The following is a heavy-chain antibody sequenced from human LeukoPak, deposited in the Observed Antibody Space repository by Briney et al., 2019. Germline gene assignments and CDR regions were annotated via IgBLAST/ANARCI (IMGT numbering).Heavy chain of an antibody. CDR1: GFNFSDYD. CDR2: IWDDGSNK. Sequence: GGSLRLSCTASGFNFSDYDMDWVRQAPGKGLEWVAVIWDDGSNKHYADSVKGRFTISRDNSKNTLYLQMNSLRAEDTAMYYCAKERGGQDWYFNLWGRGALVTVSS. V-gene: IGHV3-33*03. D-gene: IGHD3-10*01. J-gene: IGHJ2*01. CDR3: AKERGGQDWYFNL.